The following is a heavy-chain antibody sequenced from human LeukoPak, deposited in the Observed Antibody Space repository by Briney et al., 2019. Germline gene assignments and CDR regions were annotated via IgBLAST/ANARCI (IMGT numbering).Heavy chain of an antibody. Sequence: GGSLRLSCAASGFTFSGYSMIWVRQAPGKGLEWVSGISGSGSSTYYADSVRGRFTISRDNSKNALYLQMNSLRAEDTAVYYCAKEIHDSSGYYSYFDYWGQGTLVTVSS. CDR2: ISGSGSST. J-gene: IGHJ4*02. V-gene: IGHV3-23*01. D-gene: IGHD3-22*01. CDR3: AKEIHDSSGYYSYFDY. CDR1: GFTFSGYS.